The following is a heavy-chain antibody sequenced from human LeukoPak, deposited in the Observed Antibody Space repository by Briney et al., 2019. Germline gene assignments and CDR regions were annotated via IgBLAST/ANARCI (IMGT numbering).Heavy chain of an antibody. J-gene: IGHJ6*02. CDR2: INPNSGGT. Sequence: ASVKVSRKASGYTFTGYYMHWVRQAPGQGLEWMGRINPNSGGTNYAQKFQGRVTMTRDTSISTAYMELSRLRSDDTAVYYCARGGRRDGYNFAYYYGMDVWGQGTTVTVSS. CDR3: ARGGRRDGYNFAYYYGMDV. D-gene: IGHD5-24*01. CDR1: GYTFTGYY. V-gene: IGHV1-2*06.